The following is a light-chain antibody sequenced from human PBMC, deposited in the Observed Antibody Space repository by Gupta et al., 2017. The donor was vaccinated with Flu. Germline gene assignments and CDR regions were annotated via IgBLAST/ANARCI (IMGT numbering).Light chain of an antibody. V-gene: IGKV2-28*01. J-gene: IGKJ3*01. CDR2: LGS. CDR1: QSLLHSNGYNY. CDR3: MQAQRVFT. Sequence: DIVMTQSPLSLPVTPGEPASISCRSSQSLLHSNGYNYLDWYLQKPGQSPQLLIYLGSNRASGVPDRSSGSGSGTDFTLKISRVEAEDVGVYYCMQAQRVFTFGPGTKVDIK.